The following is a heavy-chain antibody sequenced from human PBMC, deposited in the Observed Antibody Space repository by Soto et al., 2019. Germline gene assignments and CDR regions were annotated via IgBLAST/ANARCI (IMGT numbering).Heavy chain of an antibody. D-gene: IGHD6-13*01. V-gene: IGHV4-61*01. J-gene: IGHJ4*02. CDR2: IYYSGST. Sequence: SETLSLTCTVSGGSVSSGSYYWSWIRQPPGKGLEWIGYIYYSGSTNYNPSLKSRVTISVDTSKNQFSLKLSSVTAADTAVYYCARGEAAAGDYWGQGTMVTVYS. CDR3: ARGEAAAGDY. CDR1: GGSVSSGSYY.